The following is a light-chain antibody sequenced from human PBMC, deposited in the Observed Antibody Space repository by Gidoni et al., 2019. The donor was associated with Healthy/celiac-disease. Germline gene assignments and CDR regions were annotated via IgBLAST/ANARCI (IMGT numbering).Light chain of an antibody. Sequence: EIVFTQSPATLSLSPGERATLSCRASQSVSSYLAWYQQKPGQAPRLLLYEASNRATGIPARCSGSGSGTDFTLTISSREPEDFAVYYCQQRSNWPLTFGGGTKVEIK. CDR2: EAS. V-gene: IGKV3-11*01. CDR1: QSVSSY. J-gene: IGKJ4*01. CDR3: QQRSNWPLT.